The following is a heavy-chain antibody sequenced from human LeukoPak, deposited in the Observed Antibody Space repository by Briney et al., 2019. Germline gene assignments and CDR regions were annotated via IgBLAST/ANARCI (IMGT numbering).Heavy chain of an antibody. CDR3: ARVGIQLGLVDY. CDR2: IYYSGST. J-gene: IGHJ4*02. V-gene: IGHV4-59*01. CDR1: GGSISSYY. D-gene: IGHD5-18*01. Sequence: PSETLSLTCTVSGGSISSYYWSWIRQPPGKGLEWIGYIYYSGSTNYNPSLKSRVTKSVDTSKNQFSLKLSSVTAADTAVYYCARVGIQLGLVDYWGQGTLVTVSS.